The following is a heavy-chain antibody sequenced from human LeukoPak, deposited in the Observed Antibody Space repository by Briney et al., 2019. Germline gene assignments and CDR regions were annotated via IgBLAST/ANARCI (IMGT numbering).Heavy chain of an antibody. J-gene: IGHJ4*02. Sequence: PSETLSLTCTVSGGSISSYYWSWIRQPPGKGLEWIGYIYYSGSTNYNPSLKSRVTISVDTSKNQFSLKLSSVTAADTAVYYCAREGDFYDSSGYSEPEFDYWGQGTLVTVSS. V-gene: IGHV4-59*01. CDR1: GGSISSYY. CDR2: IYYSGST. D-gene: IGHD3-22*01. CDR3: AREGDFYDSSGYSEPEFDY.